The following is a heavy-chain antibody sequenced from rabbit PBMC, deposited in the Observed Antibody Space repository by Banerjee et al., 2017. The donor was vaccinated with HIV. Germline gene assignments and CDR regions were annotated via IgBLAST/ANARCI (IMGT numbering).Heavy chain of an antibody. CDR1: GIDFSSDSY. J-gene: IGHJ6*01. Sequence: QQQLEESGGGLVKPGGTLTLTCKASGIDFSSDSYMCWVRQAPGKGLEWIACIEAGSSGFTYFASWAKGRFTISKTSSTTVTLQMTSLTAADTATYFCARDGAGGSYFALWGQGTLVTVS. CDR3: ARDGAGGSYFAL. D-gene: IGHD8-1*01. V-gene: IGHV1S45*01. CDR2: IEAGSSGFT.